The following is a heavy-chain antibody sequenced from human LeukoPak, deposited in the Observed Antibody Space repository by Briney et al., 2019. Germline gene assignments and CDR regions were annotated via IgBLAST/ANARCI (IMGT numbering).Heavy chain of an antibody. D-gene: IGHD5-18*01. Sequence: SETLSLTCTVSGGSISSSSYYWGWIRQPPGKGLEWIGSIYYSGSTYYNPSLKSRVTISVDTSKNQFSLKLSSVTAADTAVYYCARHERSYGEHYYFDYWGQGTLVTVSS. CDR3: ARHERSYGEHYYFDY. CDR2: IYYSGST. V-gene: IGHV4-39*01. CDR1: GGSISSSSYY. J-gene: IGHJ4*02.